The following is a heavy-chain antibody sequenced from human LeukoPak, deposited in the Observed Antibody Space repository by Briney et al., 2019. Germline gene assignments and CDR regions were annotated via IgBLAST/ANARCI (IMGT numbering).Heavy chain of an antibody. CDR3: ARLGFCRGDNCLDDY. Sequence: SETLSLTCTVSGGSISSSSYYWGWIRQPPGKGLEWIGSIYYSGSTYYNPSLKSRVTISVDTSKNQFSLKLSSVTATDTAVYYCARLGFCRGDNCLDDYWGQGTQVTVSS. CDR1: GGSISSSSYY. CDR2: IYYSGST. D-gene: IGHD2-15*01. V-gene: IGHV4-39*01. J-gene: IGHJ4*02.